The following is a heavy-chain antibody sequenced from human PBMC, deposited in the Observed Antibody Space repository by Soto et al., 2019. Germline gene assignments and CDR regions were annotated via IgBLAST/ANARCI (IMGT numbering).Heavy chain of an antibody. V-gene: IGHV3-30*18. D-gene: IGHD6-19*01. CDR2: ISFDGSNK. CDR3: AKASATWYSSDWYYFDY. J-gene: IGHJ4*02. CDR1: GFNFSRFW. Sequence: GGSLRLSCTASGFNFSRFWTHWVRQAPGKGLEWVAFISFDGSNKYYAQSVKGRFTISRDNSKNTLFLQINSLRAEDAAVYFCAKASATWYSSDWYYFDYWGQGTLVTVSS.